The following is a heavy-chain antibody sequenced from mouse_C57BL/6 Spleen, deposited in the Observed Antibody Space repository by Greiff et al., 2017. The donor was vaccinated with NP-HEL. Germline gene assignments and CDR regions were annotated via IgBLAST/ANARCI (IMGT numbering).Heavy chain of an antibody. J-gene: IGHJ3*01. V-gene: IGHV5-9-1*02. CDR3: TREDRYDYDEAAWFAY. CDR1: GFTFSSYA. CDR2: ISSGGDYI. D-gene: IGHD2-4*01. Sequence: EVHLVESGEGLVKPGGSLKLSCAASGFTFSSYAMSWVRQTPEKRLEWVAYISSGGDYIYYADTVKGRFTISRDNARNTLYLQMSSLKSEDTAMYYCTREDRYDYDEAAWFAYWGQGTLVTVSA.